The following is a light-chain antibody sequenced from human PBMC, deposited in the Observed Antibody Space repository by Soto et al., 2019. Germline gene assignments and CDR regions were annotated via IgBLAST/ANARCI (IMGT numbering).Light chain of an antibody. Sequence: QTVVTQEPSFSVSPGATVTLTCGLSSGSVSTNNYPSWYQQTPGQAPRTLIYSTYTRSSGVPDRFSASMLGNKAALTIPGAQADDESDYYCVLYMGSGIGVFGGGTTLTVL. J-gene: IGLJ3*02. CDR3: VLYMGSGIGV. CDR2: STY. CDR1: SGSVSTNNY. V-gene: IGLV8-61*01.